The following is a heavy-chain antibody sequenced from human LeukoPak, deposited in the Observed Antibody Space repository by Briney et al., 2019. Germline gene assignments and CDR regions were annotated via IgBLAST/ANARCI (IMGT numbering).Heavy chain of an antibody. CDR1: GFTFSSYS. D-gene: IGHD4-17*01. CDR2: ISYDGSNK. Sequence: PGGSLRLSCEASGFTFSSYSMNWVRQAPGKGLEWVAVISYDGSNKYYADSVKGRFTISRDNSKNTLYLQMNSLRAEDTAVYYCAKDPHGDLGYYYYYMDVWGKGTTVTVSS. J-gene: IGHJ6*03. V-gene: IGHV3-30*18. CDR3: AKDPHGDLGYYYYYMDV.